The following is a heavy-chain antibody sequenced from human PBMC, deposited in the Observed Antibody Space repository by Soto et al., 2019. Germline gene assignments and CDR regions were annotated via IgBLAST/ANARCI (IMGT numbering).Heavy chain of an antibody. Sequence: PGGSLRLSCVASGFTFSRHGLSWVRQAPGKGLEWVSTINPSGDSTFYADSVKGRFTISRDNSKNTVYLQMNSLSVGDTAVYLCAKVDVSTVGSFDYWGQGALVTVSS. J-gene: IGHJ4*02. CDR2: INPSGDST. D-gene: IGHD3-10*01. V-gene: IGHV3-23*01. CDR1: GFTFSRHG. CDR3: AKVDVSTVGSFDY.